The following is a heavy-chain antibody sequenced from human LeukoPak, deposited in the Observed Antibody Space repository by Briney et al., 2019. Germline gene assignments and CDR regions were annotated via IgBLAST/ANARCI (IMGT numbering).Heavy chain of an antibody. J-gene: IGHJ3*02. CDR2: IYYSGST. Sequence: NPSETLSLTCTVSGGSISSGGYYWSWIRQPPGKGLEWIGYIYYSGSTNYNPSLKSRVTISVDTSKNQFPLKLSSVTAADTAVYYCARDDAFDIWGQGTMVTVSS. CDR3: ARDDAFDI. V-gene: IGHV4-61*08. CDR1: GGSISSGGYY.